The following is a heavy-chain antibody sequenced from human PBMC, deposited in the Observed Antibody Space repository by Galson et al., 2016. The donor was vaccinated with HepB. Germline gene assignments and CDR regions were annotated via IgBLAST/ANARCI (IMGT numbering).Heavy chain of an antibody. CDR3: ARVNCGGDCYSLRHYFDY. V-gene: IGHV1-69*13. J-gene: IGHJ4*02. Sequence: SVKVSCKASGGTFSSFTFSWVRQAPGQGLEWMGGIIPKFATTNYAQKFQARVTITADESTSTAYMELSSLRSEDTAIYYCARVNCGGDCYSLRHYFDYWGQGTLLTVSS. D-gene: IGHD2-21*02. CDR2: IIPKFATT. CDR1: GGTFSSFT.